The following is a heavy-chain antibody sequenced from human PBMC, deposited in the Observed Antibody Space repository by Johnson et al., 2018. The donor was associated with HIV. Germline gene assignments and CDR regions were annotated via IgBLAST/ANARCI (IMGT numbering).Heavy chain of an antibody. Sequence: QVQLVESGGGVVRPGGSLRLSCAASGFTFDDYGMSWVRQAPGKGLEWVAVISYDGSNKYYADSVKGRFTISRDNSKNTMYLQMNSLRAEDTAVYYCAKEGRGGAFDIWGQGTMVTVSS. CDR3: AKEGRGGAFDI. CDR1: GFTFDDYG. J-gene: IGHJ3*02. CDR2: ISYDGSNK. D-gene: IGHD2-15*01. V-gene: IGHV3-30*18.